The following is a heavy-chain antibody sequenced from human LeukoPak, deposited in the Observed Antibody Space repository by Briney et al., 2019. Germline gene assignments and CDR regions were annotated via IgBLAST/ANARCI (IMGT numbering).Heavy chain of an antibody. CDR2: INHSGST. J-gene: IGHJ4*02. CDR1: GGSFSGYY. Sequence: SETLSLTCAVYGGSFSGYYWSWIRQPPGKGLEWIGEINHSGSTNYNPSLKSRATMSVDTSKNQFSLKLSSVTAADTAVYYCARVRELLPDYWGQGTLVTVSS. CDR3: ARVRELLPDY. V-gene: IGHV4-34*01. D-gene: IGHD1-26*01.